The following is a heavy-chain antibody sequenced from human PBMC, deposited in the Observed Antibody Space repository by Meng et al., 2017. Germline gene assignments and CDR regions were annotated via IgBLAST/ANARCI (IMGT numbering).Heavy chain of an antibody. J-gene: IGHJ4*02. Sequence: QVQLVQSGAEVKKPGASVKVSCKASGFTFSSYAMHWVRQAPGKGLEWVAVISYDGSNKYYADSVKGRFTISRDNSKNTLYLQMNSLRAEDTAVYYCAHFDYWGQGTLVTVSS. CDR1: GFTFSSYA. CDR2: ISYDGSNK. CDR3: AHFDY. V-gene: IGHV3-30*01.